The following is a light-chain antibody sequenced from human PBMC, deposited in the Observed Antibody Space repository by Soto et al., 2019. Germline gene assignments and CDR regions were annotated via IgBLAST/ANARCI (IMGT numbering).Light chain of an antibody. CDR1: QSISFSY. Sequence: EIVLTQSPGTLSLSPGDRATLSCRASQSISFSYLAWYQQKPGQAPRLLIYGASRRATGIPDRFSGSESGTDFTLTISRLEPEDFAVYYCQQYGSSPLTFGGGTKVEI. V-gene: IGKV3-20*01. J-gene: IGKJ4*01. CDR2: GAS. CDR3: QQYGSSPLT.